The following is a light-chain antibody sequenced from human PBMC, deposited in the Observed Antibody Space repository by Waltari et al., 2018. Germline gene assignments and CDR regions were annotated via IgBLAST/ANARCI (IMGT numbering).Light chain of an antibody. J-gene: IGKJ1*01. Sequence: VLTQSPGTLSLSPGEGATLSCRASQSVSRALAWYQQKPGQAPRLLIYDASRRATGIPERFSGSGSGTDFSLTISRLEPEDFAVYYCQKYESLPATFGQGTKVEIK. CDR3: QKYESLPAT. CDR2: DAS. V-gene: IGKV3-20*01. CDR1: QSVSRA.